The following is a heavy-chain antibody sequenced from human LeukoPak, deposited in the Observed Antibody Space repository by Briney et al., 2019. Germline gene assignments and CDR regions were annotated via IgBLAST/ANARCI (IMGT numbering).Heavy chain of an antibody. V-gene: IGHV4-59*01. Sequence: SETLSLTCTVSGGSISSFYWSWIRQPPGKGLEWIGYIYYSGSTHYNPSLKSRVTISVDTSKNQFSLQLGSVTAADTAVNYCARALDGDYYFDYWGQGTLVTVSS. D-gene: IGHD4-17*01. CDR2: IYYSGST. CDR1: GGSISSFY. CDR3: ARALDGDYYFDY. J-gene: IGHJ4*02.